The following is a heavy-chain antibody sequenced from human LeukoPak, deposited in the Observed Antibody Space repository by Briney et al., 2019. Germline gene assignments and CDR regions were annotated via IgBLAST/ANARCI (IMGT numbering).Heavy chain of an antibody. D-gene: IGHD1-14*01. CDR3: ARVYGRYVDY. CDR1: GYTFTSYW. J-gene: IGHJ4*02. CDR2: IYPGDSDT. Sequence: GESLKISCKGLGYTFTSYWIGWVRQMPGKGLEWMGIIYPGDSDTRYRPFFQGQVSISADKSITTAYLQWSSLKASDSAMYYCARVYGRYVDYWGQGTLVTVSS. V-gene: IGHV5-51*01.